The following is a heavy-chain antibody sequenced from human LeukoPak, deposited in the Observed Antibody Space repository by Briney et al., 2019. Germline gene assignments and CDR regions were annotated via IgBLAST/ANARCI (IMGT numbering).Heavy chain of an antibody. CDR2: MNPNSGNT. CDR1: GYTFTSYD. J-gene: IGHJ3*02. Sequence: APVKVSCKASGYTFTSYDINWVRQATGQGLEWMGWMNPNSGNTGYAQKFQGRVTITRNTSISTAYMELSSLRSEDTAVYYCARGSTRPDAFDIWGQGTMVTVSS. V-gene: IGHV1-8*03. CDR3: ARGSTRPDAFDI. D-gene: IGHD4-11*01.